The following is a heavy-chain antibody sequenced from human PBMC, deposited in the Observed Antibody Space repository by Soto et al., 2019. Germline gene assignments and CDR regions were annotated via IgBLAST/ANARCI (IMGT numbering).Heavy chain of an antibody. Sequence: GGSLRLSCAASGFTFSSYGMSWVRQAPGKGPEWVSGFSGSPLTTYYADSVKGRFTISRDNSKNTLYLQMNSLRAEDTAVYYCAKDFSAAMDFFNFDYWGQGTLVTVSS. V-gene: IGHV3-23*01. CDR2: FSGSPLTT. CDR1: GFTFSSYG. D-gene: IGHD5-18*01. J-gene: IGHJ4*02. CDR3: AKDFSAAMDFFNFDY.